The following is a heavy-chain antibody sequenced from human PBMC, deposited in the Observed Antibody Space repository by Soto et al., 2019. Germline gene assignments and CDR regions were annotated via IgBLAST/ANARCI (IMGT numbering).Heavy chain of an antibody. D-gene: IGHD3-9*01. J-gene: IGHJ4*02. CDR1: GGSISSSNW. CDR3: ARGSDILTGYYQGWPGYFDY. V-gene: IGHV4-4*02. Sequence: AGTLSLTCAVSGGSISSSNWWSWVRQPPGKGLEWIGEIYHSGSTNYNPSLKSRVTISVDKSKNQFSLKLSSVTAADTAVYYCARGSDILTGYYQGWPGYFDYWGQGTPVTVSS. CDR2: IYHSGST.